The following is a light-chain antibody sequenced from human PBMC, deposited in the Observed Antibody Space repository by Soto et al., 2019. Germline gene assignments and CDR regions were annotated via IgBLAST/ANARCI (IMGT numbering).Light chain of an antibody. J-gene: IGLJ1*01. CDR2: EVS. V-gene: IGLV2-14*01. Sequence: QSALTQPASVSGTPGQSITISCTGSTSDVGIYDFVSWYQHHPGRAPKLIVSEVSDRPSGVSNPFSASKSGNTASLTISGLQSEAEADYYCISYTSDDVRDVFATGTKLAV. CDR3: ISYTSDDVRDV. CDR1: TSDVGIYDF.